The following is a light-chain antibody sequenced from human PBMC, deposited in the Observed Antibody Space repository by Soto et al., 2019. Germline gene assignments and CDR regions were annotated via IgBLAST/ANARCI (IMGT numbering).Light chain of an antibody. CDR1: QSVTSSY. Sequence: IVLTQSPGILSLSPGERATLSCRASQSVTSSYLAWYQQKPGQAPRLLIYGASTRATGISDRFSVSGSGTDVTLTISRLEPEDFAVYYCQHYGTSPWTFGQGTKLEIK. V-gene: IGKV3-20*01. CDR3: QHYGTSPWT. CDR2: GAS. J-gene: IGKJ2*02.